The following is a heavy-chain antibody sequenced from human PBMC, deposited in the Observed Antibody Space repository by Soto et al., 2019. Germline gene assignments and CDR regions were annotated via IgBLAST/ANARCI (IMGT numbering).Heavy chain of an antibody. J-gene: IGHJ5*02. V-gene: IGHV1-8*01. CDR3: VRASRGSGSYYCDS. D-gene: IGHD3-10*01. CDR1: GYTFSSYD. CDR2: VNPNSGNT. Sequence: ASVKVSCKASGYTFSSYDINWVRQATGQGPEWLGWVNPNSGNTGYAQNFQGRVTMTMNTSITTAYMELGSLRSEDTAVYYCVRASRGSGSYYCDSWGQGTLVTVS.